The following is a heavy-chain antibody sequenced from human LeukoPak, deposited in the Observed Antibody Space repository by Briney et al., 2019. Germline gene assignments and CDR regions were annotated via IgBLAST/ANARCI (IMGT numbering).Heavy chain of an antibody. J-gene: IGHJ4*02. CDR2: IYYSGST. Sequence: XRXPRGKGXEWIGYIYYSGSTNYNPSLKSRVTISVDTSKNQFSLKLSSVTAADTAVYYCARDRTYFDYWGQGTLVTVSS. CDR3: ARDRTYFDY. V-gene: IGHV4-59*01.